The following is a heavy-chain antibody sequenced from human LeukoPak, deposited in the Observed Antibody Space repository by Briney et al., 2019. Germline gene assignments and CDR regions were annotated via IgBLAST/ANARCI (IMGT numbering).Heavy chain of an antibody. V-gene: IGHV1-3*01. J-gene: IGHJ4*02. Sequence: ASVKVSCKASGYTFTSYAMHWVCQAPGQRLEWMGWINAGNGNTKYSQKFQGRVTITRDTSASTAYMELSSLRSEDTAVYYCARSTYYYDSSGYYYDKDFDYWGQGTLVTVSS. CDR3: ARSTYYYDSSGYYYDKDFDY. CDR1: GYTFTSYA. D-gene: IGHD3-22*01. CDR2: INAGNGNT.